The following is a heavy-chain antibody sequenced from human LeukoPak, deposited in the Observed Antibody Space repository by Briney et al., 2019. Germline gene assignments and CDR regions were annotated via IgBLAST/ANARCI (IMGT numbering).Heavy chain of an antibody. D-gene: IGHD4-23*01. V-gene: IGHV4-38-2*01. J-gene: IGHJ4*02. CDR3: ARSILRWGYYFDY. CDR2: IYHSGST. Sequence: PSETLSLTCAVSGYSISSGYYWGWIRQPPGKGLEWIGSIYHSGSTCYNPSLKSRVTISVDTSKNQFSLKLSSVTAADTAVYYCARSILRWGYYFDYWGQGTLVTVSS. CDR1: GYSISSGYY.